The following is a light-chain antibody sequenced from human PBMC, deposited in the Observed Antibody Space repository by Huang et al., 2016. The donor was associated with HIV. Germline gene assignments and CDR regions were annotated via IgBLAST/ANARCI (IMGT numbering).Light chain of an antibody. CDR2: CAS. V-gene: IGKV4-1*01. J-gene: IGKJ5*01. CDR1: QRLLYRSNNKNY. CDR3: QQFYSTPIT. Sequence: DIVMTQSPDSLAVSLGERATINCKSSQRLLYRSNNKNYLAWYKQKPGQPPKLLIYCASTRESGVSDRFSGSGSGTDFTLTISSLHAEDVAVYHCQQFYSTPITFGQGTRLEIK.